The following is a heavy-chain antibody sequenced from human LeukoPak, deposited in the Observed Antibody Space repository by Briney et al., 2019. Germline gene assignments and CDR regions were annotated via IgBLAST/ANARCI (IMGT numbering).Heavy chain of an antibody. CDR3: ARVVHSSTSRRPSREYYYYMDV. J-gene: IGHJ6*03. Sequence: SETLSLTCAVYGGSFSGYYWSWIRQPPGKGLEWIGEINHSGSTNYNPSLKSRVTISVDTSKNQFSLKLSSVTAADTAVYYCARVVHSSTSRRPSREYYYYMDVWGKGTTVTVSS. CDR2: INHSGST. CDR1: GGSFSGYY. D-gene: IGHD2-2*01. V-gene: IGHV4-34*01.